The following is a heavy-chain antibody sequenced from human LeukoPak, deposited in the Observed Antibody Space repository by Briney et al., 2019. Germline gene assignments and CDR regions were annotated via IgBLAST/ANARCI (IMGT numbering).Heavy chain of an antibody. V-gene: IGHV5-10-1*01. J-gene: IGHJ6*02. D-gene: IGHD4-23*01. Sequence: GESLKISCKGSGYSFTSYWISWVRQMPGKGLEWMGRIDPSDSYTNYSPSFQGHVTISADKSISTAYLQWSSLKASDTAMYYCARSGSYGGYYYYYYGMDVWGQGTTVTVSS. CDR3: ARSGSYGGYYYYYYGMDV. CDR2: IDPSDSYT. CDR1: GYSFTSYW.